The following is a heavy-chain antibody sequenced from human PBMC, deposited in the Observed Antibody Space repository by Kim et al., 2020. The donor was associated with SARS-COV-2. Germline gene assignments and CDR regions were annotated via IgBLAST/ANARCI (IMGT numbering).Heavy chain of an antibody. Sequence: YNPALKSRVTISVDTSKNQFSLKRSSVTAADTAVYYCARHDAGDENWFDPWGQGTLVTVSS. V-gene: IGHV4-39*01. J-gene: IGHJ5*02. D-gene: IGHD4-17*01. CDR3: ARHDAGDENWFDP.